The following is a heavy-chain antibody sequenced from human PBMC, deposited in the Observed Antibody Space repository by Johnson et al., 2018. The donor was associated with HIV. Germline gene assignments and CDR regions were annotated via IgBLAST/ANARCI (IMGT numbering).Heavy chain of an antibody. CDR1: AFSFSNYP. CDR2: ISYDGSNK. J-gene: IGHJ3*02. CDR3: ARRWELHSNAFDI. D-gene: IGHD1-26*01. V-gene: IGHV3-30*04. Sequence: VQLVESGGGLVQPGRSLRLSCAASAFSFSNYPMHWVRQAPGKGLEWVAVISYDGSNKYYADSVKGRFTISRDNAKNSLYLQMNSLRAEDTAVYYCARRWELHSNAFDIWGQGTMVTVSS.